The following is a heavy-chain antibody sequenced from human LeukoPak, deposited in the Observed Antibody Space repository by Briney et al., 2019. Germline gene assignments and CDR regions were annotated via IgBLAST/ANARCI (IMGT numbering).Heavy chain of an antibody. J-gene: IGHJ6*02. D-gene: IGHD5-24*01. CDR1: GFTFSSYA. V-gene: IGHV3-43*02. CDR3: AKDGEMATPYYYYYGMDV. Sequence: GGSLRLSCAASGFTFSSYAMSWVRQAPGKGLEWVSLISGDGGSTYYADSVKGRFTISRDNSKNSLYLQMNSLRTEDTALYYCAKDGEMATPYYYYYGMDVWGQGTTVTVSS. CDR2: ISGDGGST.